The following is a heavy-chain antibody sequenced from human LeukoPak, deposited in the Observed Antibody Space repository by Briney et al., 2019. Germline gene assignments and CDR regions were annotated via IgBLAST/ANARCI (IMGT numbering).Heavy chain of an antibody. Sequence: GGSLRLSCAASGFTFDDYGMSWVRQAPGKGLEWVSGINWNGGSTGYADSVKGRFTISRDNAKNSLYLQMNSLRAEDTALYHCARGDDSYAPFDYWGQGTLVTVSS. J-gene: IGHJ4*02. V-gene: IGHV3-20*01. CDR3: ARGDDSYAPFDY. D-gene: IGHD5-18*01. CDR2: INWNGGST. CDR1: GFTFDDYG.